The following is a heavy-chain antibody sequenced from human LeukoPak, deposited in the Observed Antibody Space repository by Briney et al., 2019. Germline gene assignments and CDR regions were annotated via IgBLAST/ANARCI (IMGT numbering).Heavy chain of an antibody. Sequence: GGSLRLSCTTSGFSFNTYSMSWVRQAPGKGLEWVSAINDDTPYCTDSVKGRFTVSRDNSRDTLYLHLNSLRAEDTAIYYCAKEYDLWHEQGNWFDTWGQGVLVTVSS. CDR2: INDDTP. CDR1: GFSFNTYS. J-gene: IGHJ5*02. CDR3: AKEYDLWHEQGNWFDT. D-gene: IGHD3-3*01. V-gene: IGHV3-23*01.